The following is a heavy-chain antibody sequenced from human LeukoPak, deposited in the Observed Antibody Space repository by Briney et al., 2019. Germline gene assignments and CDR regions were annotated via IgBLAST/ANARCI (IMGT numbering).Heavy chain of an antibody. V-gene: IGHV1-18*04. CDR2: ISAYNGDT. J-gene: IGHJ4*02. CDR3: ARDPSNTSGWYVYFDY. CDR1: GYTFNIYG. Sequence: SSVTVSCKASGYTFNIYGISWVRQAPGQGLEWMGLISAYNGDTKYAEKLQGRVTMTTDTSTSTAYMELRSLRSDDTAVYYCARDPSNTSGWYVYFDYWGQGTLVTASS. D-gene: IGHD6-19*01.